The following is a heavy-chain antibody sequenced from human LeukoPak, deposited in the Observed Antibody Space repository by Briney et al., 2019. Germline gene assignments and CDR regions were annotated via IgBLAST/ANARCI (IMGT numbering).Heavy chain of an antibody. CDR1: GFTFSSYS. V-gene: IGHV3-21*01. Sequence: GGSLRPSCAASGFTFSSYSMNWVRQAPGKGLEWVSSISSSSSYIYYADSVKGRFTISRANAKNSLYLQMNSLRAEDTAVYYCARSGMATILRLGFDYWGQGTLVTVSS. J-gene: IGHJ4*02. CDR2: ISSSSSYI. D-gene: IGHD5-24*01. CDR3: ARSGMATILRLGFDY.